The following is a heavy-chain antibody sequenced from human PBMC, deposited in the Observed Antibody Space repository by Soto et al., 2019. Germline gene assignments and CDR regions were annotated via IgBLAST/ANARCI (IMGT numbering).Heavy chain of an antibody. CDR2: IYYSGST. CDR3: ARAGGDYADY. D-gene: IGHD4-17*01. Sequence: PSETLSLTCTVSGGSVSSGSYYWSWFRQPPGKGLEWIGYIYYSGSTNYNPSLKSRVTISVDTSKNQFSLKLSSVTAADTAVYYCARAGGDYADYWGQGTLVTVSS. J-gene: IGHJ4*02. V-gene: IGHV4-61*01. CDR1: GGSVSSGSYY.